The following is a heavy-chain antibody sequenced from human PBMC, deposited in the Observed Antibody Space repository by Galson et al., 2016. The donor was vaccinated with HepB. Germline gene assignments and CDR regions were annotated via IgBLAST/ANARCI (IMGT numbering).Heavy chain of an antibody. Sequence: SLRLSCAGSGFTFTDAWMNWVRQAPGKGLEWVGRVKRKVDGETTDYAAPVKARFTISRDDSKNALYLQMNSLKTEDTAVYYCARDLSGPDYWGQGTLVTVSS. J-gene: IGHJ4*02. V-gene: IGHV3-15*01. CDR3: ARDLSGPDY. CDR2: VKRKVDGETT. CDR1: GFTFTDAW.